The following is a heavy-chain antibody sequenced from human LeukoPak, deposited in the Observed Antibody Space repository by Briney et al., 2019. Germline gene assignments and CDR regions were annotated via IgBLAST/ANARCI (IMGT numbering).Heavy chain of an antibody. D-gene: IGHD2-2*01. Sequence: NPGGSLRLSCAASGFTFSSYAMSWVRQAPGKGLEWVSSISTSSSYIYYADSLKGRFTISRDNAKNSLYLQMNSLRAEDTAVYYCARDFCSSTSCNSDYYYYYYMDVWDKGTTVTVSS. CDR3: ARDFCSSTSCNSDYYYYYYMDV. V-gene: IGHV3-21*01. CDR2: ISTSSSYI. J-gene: IGHJ6*03. CDR1: GFTFSSYA.